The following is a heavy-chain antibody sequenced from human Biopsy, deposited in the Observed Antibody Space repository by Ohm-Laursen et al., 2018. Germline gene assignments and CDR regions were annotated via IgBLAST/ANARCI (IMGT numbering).Heavy chain of an antibody. D-gene: IGHD2-15*01. CDR3: ARAYPPPGRRLVVVAGDFDC. Sequence: SLRLSCAASGFTFSSYGIHWVRQAPGKGLEWVAVIWYDGSNKYSADSVKGRFSISRDNSKNTVYLQMNSLRAEDTAVYYCARAYPPPGRRLVVVAGDFDCWGQGTLVIVSS. J-gene: IGHJ4*02. CDR1: GFTFSSYG. V-gene: IGHV3-33*01. CDR2: IWYDGSNK.